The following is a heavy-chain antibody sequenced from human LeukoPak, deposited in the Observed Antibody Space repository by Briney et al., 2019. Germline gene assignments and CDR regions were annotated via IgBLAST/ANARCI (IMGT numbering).Heavy chain of an antibody. Sequence: SETLSLTCTVSGGSISSGSYYWSWIRQPAGKGLEWIGRIYTSGSTNYNPSLKSRVTISVDTSKNQFSLKLSSVTAADTAVYYCAREDYDFWSGYSAEGARYYYYYYMDVWGKGTTVTVSS. J-gene: IGHJ6*03. CDR1: GGSISSGSYY. D-gene: IGHD3-3*01. CDR2: IYTSGST. V-gene: IGHV4-61*02. CDR3: AREDYDFWSGYSAEGARYYYYYYMDV.